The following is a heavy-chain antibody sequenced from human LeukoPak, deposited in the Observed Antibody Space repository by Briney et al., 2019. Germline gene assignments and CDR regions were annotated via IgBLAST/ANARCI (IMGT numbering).Heavy chain of an antibody. CDR1: GFTFSNYA. CDR3: AKGKNDILTGYPH. Sequence: PGGSLRLSCEASGFTFSNYAMNWVRQAPGKGVEWVSGISGSGGSTYYADSVKGRFTISRDNSKNTLYLQMNGLRGEDTAVYYCAKGKNDILTGYPHWGQGTLVTVSS. V-gene: IGHV3-23*01. CDR2: ISGSGGST. D-gene: IGHD3-9*01. J-gene: IGHJ4*02.